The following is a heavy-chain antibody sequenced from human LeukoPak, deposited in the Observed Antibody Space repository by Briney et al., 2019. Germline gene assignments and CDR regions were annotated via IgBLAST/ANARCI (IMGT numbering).Heavy chain of an antibody. CDR2: INQSGSEK. CDR3: VRERAYSSSSPAGY. V-gene: IGHV3-7*01. CDR1: AFTSSSIW. J-gene: IGHJ4*02. D-gene: IGHD6-6*01. Sequence: GGSLSLSSAASAFTSSSIWMMWMGQAQGQKLEGLIKINQSGSEKYSADYVKGRFIMSRDNARNSVFLQMSILTAEDTAIYYCVRERAYSSSSPAGYWGQGTLVSVSS.